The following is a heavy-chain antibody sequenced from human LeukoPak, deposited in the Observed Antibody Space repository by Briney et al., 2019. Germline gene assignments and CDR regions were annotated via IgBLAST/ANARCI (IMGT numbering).Heavy chain of an antibody. CDR3: ARERPVNWFDP. J-gene: IGHJ5*02. Sequence: ASVTVSFKASGYTFTSYGISWVRQAPGQGLEWMGWISAYNGNTNYAQKLQGRVTMTTDTSTSTAYMELRSLRSDDTAVYYCARERPVNWFDPWGQGTLVTVSS. CDR2: ISAYNGNT. CDR1: GYTFTSYG. V-gene: IGHV1-18*04.